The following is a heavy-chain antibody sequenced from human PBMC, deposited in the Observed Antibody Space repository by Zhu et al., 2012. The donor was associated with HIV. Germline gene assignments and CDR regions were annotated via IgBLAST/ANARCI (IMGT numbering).Heavy chain of an antibody. V-gene: IGHV4-30-4*01. Sequence: QVQLEESGPGLVKPSQTLSLSCTVSGGSISSGDYYWSWIRQSPGKGLEWTGYIYYSGSTYYNPSLKSRVTISLDTSKNQFSLRLSSVTAADTAVYYCAREGRDGYNDYWGQGTLVTVSS. D-gene: IGHD5-24*01. J-gene: IGHJ4*02. CDR3: AREGRDGYNDY. CDR2: IYYSGST. CDR1: GGSISSGDYY.